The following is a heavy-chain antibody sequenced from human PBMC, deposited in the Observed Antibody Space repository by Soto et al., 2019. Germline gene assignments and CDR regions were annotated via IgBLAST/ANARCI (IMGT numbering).Heavy chain of an antibody. CDR3: ADWNTVTKSFDY. CDR2: IYYSGST. J-gene: IGHJ4*02. CDR1: GGSISRSTYY. V-gene: IGHV4-39*01. D-gene: IGHD4-17*01. Sequence: SETLSLTCPVSGGSISRSTYYWGWIRQPPGKGLEWIGSIYYSGSTYYNPSLKSRVTISVDTPKNQFSLKLSSVTAADTAVYYCADWNTVTKSFDYWGQGTLVTVSS.